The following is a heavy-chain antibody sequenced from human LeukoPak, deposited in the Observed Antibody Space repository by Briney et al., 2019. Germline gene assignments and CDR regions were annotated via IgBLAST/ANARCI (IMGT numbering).Heavy chain of an antibody. CDR2: INSDGSST. CDR1: GFTFSSYW. CDR3: ASGYSSTWYGYFQH. D-gene: IGHD6-13*01. J-gene: IGHJ1*01. V-gene: IGHV3-74*01. Sequence: GGSLRLSCAASGFTFSSYWMHWVRQAPGKGLVWVSRINSDGSSTSYADPVKGRFTISRDNAKNTLYLQMNSPRAEDTAVYYCASGYSSTWYGYFQHWGQGTLVTVSS.